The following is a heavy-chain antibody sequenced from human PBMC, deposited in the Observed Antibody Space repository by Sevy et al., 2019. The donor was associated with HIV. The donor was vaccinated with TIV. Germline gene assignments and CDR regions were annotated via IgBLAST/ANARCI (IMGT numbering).Heavy chain of an antibody. CDR1: GGSISSGGYS. J-gene: IGHJ3*02. CDR3: ARDPGYEDSSAAGAFDI. D-gene: IGHD3-22*01. CDR2: IYHSGST. Sequence: SETLSLTCAVSGGSISSGGYSWSWIRQPPGKGLEWIGYIYHSGSTYYNPSLKSRVTISVDRSRNQFSLKLSSVTAADTAVYYGARDPGYEDSSAAGAFDIWGQGTMVTVSS. V-gene: IGHV4-30-2*01.